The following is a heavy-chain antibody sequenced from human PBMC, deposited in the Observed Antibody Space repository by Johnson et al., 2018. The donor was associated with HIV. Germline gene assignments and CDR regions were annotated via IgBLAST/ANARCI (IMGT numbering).Heavy chain of an antibody. CDR2: ISGSAGST. CDR3: ATGVGAKTLTDAFDM. J-gene: IGHJ3*02. V-gene: IGHV3-23*04. D-gene: IGHD1-26*01. Sequence: VPLVESGGRLIQPGGSLRLSCTASGLTFSSYAMSWVRQAPGKGLEWVSTISGSAGSTYSADSVTGRFTISRDNSKNTLYLQMNSLRDEDTAGYYCATGVGAKTLTDAFDMWGQGTVVTVSS. CDR1: GLTFSSYA.